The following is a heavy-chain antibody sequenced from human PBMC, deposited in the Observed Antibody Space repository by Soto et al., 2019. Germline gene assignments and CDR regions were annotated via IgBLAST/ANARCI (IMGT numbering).Heavy chain of an antibody. CDR3: ARESEDLTSNFDY. CDR1: GFTFTRYS. Sequence: GGSLRLSCAASGFTFTRYSMNWVRQAPGKGLEWVSSISSTTHYIYYADSMRGRFTISRDNAKNAGYLEMNSLRAEDTAVYYCARESEDLTSNFDYWCQGTLATVSS. CDR2: ISSTTHYI. J-gene: IGHJ4*02. V-gene: IGHV3-21*06.